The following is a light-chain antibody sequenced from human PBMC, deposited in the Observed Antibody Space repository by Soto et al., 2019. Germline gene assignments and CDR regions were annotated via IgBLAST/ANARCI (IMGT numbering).Light chain of an antibody. CDR2: AAS. CDR3: QKNYSSPSIT. V-gene: IGKV1-39*01. Sequence: DIQMTQSPSSLSASVGDSVTLTCRASHYIGTFLNWYQQRPGKAPKLLIYAASKLQSGVPLRFSGSGSGTEFTLTISSLPPEDFATYYCQKNYSSPSITFGQGTRLEIK. CDR1: HYIGTF. J-gene: IGKJ5*01.